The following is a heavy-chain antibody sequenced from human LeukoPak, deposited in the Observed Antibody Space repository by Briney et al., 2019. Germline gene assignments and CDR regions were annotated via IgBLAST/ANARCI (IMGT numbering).Heavy chain of an antibody. D-gene: IGHD1-7*01. Sequence: SETLSLTCAVYGGSFSGYYWSWIRQPPGKGLEWIGEINHSGSTNYNPSLKCRVTISVDTSKNQFSLKLSSVTAADTAVYYCARASITGTTLSFDYWGQGTLVTVSS. V-gene: IGHV4-34*01. CDR3: ARASITGTTLSFDY. J-gene: IGHJ4*02. CDR1: GGSFSGYY. CDR2: INHSGST.